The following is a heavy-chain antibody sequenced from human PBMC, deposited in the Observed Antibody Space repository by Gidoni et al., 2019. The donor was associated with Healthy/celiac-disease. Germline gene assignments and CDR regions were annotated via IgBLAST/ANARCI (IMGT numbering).Heavy chain of an antibody. CDR3: ARDTYYDYIWGSYRSNHAFDI. CDR2: ISSSGSTI. CDR1: GFTFSSYA. Sequence: EVQLVESGGGLVQPGGSLRLSCAASGFTFSSYAMNWVRQAPGKGLEWVSYISSSGSTIYYADSVKGRFTISRDNAKNSLYLQMNSLRAEDTAVYYCARDTYYDYIWGSYRSNHAFDIWGQGTMVTVSS. V-gene: IGHV3-48*03. J-gene: IGHJ3*02. D-gene: IGHD3-16*02.